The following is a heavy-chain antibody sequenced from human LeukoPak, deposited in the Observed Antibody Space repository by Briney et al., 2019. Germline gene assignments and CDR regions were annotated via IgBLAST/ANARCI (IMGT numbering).Heavy chain of an antibody. CDR2: SNTYTGNT. V-gene: IGHV1-18*01. D-gene: IGHD3-10*01. J-gene: IGHJ4*02. Sequence: ASVKVSCKASGYIFTSYGISWVRQAPGQGVEWMGWSNTYTGNTNYAQNLQGRVTMTTDTSTSTAYMELRSLTSDDTAVYYCARRSGSAGDVGYWGQGTLVTVSS. CDR3: ARRSGSAGDVGY. CDR1: GYIFTSYG.